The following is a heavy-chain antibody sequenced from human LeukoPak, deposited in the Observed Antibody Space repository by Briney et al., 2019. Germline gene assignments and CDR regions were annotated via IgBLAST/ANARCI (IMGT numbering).Heavy chain of an antibody. J-gene: IGHJ6*03. CDR3: ARDQQWLSSGYYYYYYMDV. D-gene: IGHD6-19*01. CDR1: GYTFTSYG. CDR2: ISAYNGNT. Sequence: ASVKISCKASGYTFTSYGISWVRQAPGQGLEWMGWISAYNGNTNYAQKLQGRVTMTTDTSTSTAYMELRSLRSDDTAVYYCARDQQWLSSGYYYYYYMDVWGKGTTVTISS. V-gene: IGHV1-18*01.